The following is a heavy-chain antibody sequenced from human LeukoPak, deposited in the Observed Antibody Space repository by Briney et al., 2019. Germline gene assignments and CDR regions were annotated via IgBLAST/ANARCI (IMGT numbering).Heavy chain of an antibody. CDR2: IKEDGSEK. CDR3: ARDRYFQY. D-gene: IGHD1-14*01. J-gene: IGHJ1*01. V-gene: IGHV3-7*01. CDR1: GVTFSSSW. Sequence: PGGSLRLSCAASGVTFSSSWMSWVRQAPGKGLEWVANIKEDGSEKHYVDSVKGRFTISRGNAKNSLHLQMNSLRAEDTAVYYCARDRYFQYWGQGTLVTVSS.